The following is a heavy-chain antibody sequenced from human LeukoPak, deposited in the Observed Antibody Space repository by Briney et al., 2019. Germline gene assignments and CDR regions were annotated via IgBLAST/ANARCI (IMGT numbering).Heavy chain of an antibody. V-gene: IGHV1-69*04. J-gene: IGHJ4*02. Sequence: GPSVRVSCKVSGGTFSSYATSGVRQAPGQGLEWMGRIIPILGIGNYAQKFQGRVTITADKSTSTAYMELSSLRSEDTAVYYCARDSGFKPDYFDYWGQGTLVTVSS. CDR1: GGTFSSYA. CDR2: IIPILGIG. CDR3: ARDSGFKPDYFDY. D-gene: IGHD5-12*01.